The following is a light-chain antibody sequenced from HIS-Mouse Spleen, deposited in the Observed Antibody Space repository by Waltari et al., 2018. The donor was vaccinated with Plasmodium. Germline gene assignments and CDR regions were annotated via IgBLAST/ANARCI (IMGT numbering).Light chain of an antibody. CDR2: EDS. J-gene: IGLJ3*02. CDR3: YSTDSSGNHRV. V-gene: IGLV3-10*01. CDR1: AVPKKY. Sequence: SYELTQPPSASVSPGQTARITCPGDAVPKKYAYWYQQKSGQAPVLVIFEDSKRPPGIPERFSGSSSGTMATLTISGAQVEDEADYYCYSTDSSGNHRVFGGGTKLTVL.